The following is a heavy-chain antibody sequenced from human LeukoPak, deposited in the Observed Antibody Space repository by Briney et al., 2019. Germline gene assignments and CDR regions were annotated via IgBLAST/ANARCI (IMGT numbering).Heavy chain of an antibody. CDR2: ISSSSSTI. J-gene: IGHJ6*02. CDR1: GFTFSSYV. Sequence: GGSLRLSCTASGFTFSSYVMNWVRQAPGKGLEWVSYISSSSSTIYYADSVKGRFTISRDNAKNSLYLQMNSLRAEDTAVYYCARDFRLWESRYNWNDVTLHYYGMDVWGQGTTVTVSS. V-gene: IGHV3-48*04. CDR3: ARDFRLWESRYNWNDVTLHYYGMDV. D-gene: IGHD1-20*01.